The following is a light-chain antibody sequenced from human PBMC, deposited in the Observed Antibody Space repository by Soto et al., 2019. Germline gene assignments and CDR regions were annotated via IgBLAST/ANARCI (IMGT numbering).Light chain of an antibody. J-gene: IGKJ1*01. CDR3: QQYDKWPRT. V-gene: IGKV3-11*01. Sequence: EIVLTQSPATLSLSPGERATLSCRASESVNNFLAWYQQKPGQAPRLLIYDASNRATGVPARFSGSGSGTDFTLTISRLEPEDFVVYYCQQYDKWPRTFGQGTKVEIK. CDR2: DAS. CDR1: ESVNNF.